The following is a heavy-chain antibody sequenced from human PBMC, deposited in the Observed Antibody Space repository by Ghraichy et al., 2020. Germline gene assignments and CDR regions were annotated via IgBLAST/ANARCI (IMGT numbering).Heavy chain of an antibody. V-gene: IGHV3-23*01. CDR1: GFPFSTYA. CDR2: MSGKGDKK. CDR3: SKGHYSDS. Sequence: GGSLRLSCAASGFPFSTYAMGWVRQAPGRGPEWVSVMSGKGDKKDYADSVKGRFTISRDNSKNMLHLQMDSLRADDTALYYCSKGHYSDSWGPGTLVTVSS. J-gene: IGHJ4*02.